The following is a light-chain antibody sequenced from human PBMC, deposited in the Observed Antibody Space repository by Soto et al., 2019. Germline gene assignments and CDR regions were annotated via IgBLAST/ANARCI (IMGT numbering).Light chain of an antibody. Sequence: QSVLTQPPSVSGAPGQRVTISCTGTRSNIGTGYDVHWYQQLPGTAPKLLIYGNTNRPSGVPDRFSVSKSGTSASLAITGLQAEDEADYYCHSYDSSLSGSVFGGGTKLTVL. CDR1: RSNIGTGYD. CDR2: GNT. J-gene: IGLJ3*02. V-gene: IGLV1-40*01. CDR3: HSYDSSLSGSV.